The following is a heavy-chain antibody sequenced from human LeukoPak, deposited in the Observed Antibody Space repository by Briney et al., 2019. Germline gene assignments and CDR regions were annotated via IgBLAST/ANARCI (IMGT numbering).Heavy chain of an antibody. CDR2: IYTGDSDT. Sequence: GESLQISCRGSGSIFTSYWVAWVRQLPGEGLEWMGIIYTGDSDTRDSPSFQGQVTISADKSISTAYLQWNSLKASDTAMYYCARRVAVAGDAFDIWGQGTVVIVSS. V-gene: IGHV5-51*01. J-gene: IGHJ3*02. CDR3: ARRVAVAGDAFDI. D-gene: IGHD6-19*01. CDR1: GSIFTSYW.